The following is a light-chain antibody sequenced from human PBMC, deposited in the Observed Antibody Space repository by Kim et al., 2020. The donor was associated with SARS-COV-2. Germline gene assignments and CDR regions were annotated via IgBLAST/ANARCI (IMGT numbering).Light chain of an antibody. CDR3: KHDGDSPMT. J-gene: IGKJ1*01. CDR2: AAS. V-gene: IGKV3-20*01. CDR1: QSVNSNY. Sequence: EIVLTQSPGTLSLSPGERATPSCRASQSVNSNYLAWYQQKPGQAPRLLYAASSRAIGIPDRFSASGSGTEFTLTINKLEPEDLAVYYCKHDGDSPMTFGQGTKVDIK.